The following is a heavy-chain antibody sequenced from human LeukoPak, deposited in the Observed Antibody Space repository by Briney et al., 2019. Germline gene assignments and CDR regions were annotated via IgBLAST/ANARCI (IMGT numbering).Heavy chain of an antibody. V-gene: IGHV3-53*01. J-gene: IGHJ4*02. Sequence: PGGSLRVSCAASGFTVSSYYMSWVRQAPGKGLEWVSIIYSGGSTYYADSVKGRFTISRDSSRNTLYLQMNSLRAEDTAVYYCARDPGGGYCRGNGCSPNWGQGTLVTVSS. CDR2: IYSGGST. CDR3: ARDPGGGYCRGNGCSPN. CDR1: GFTVSSYY. D-gene: IGHD2-15*01.